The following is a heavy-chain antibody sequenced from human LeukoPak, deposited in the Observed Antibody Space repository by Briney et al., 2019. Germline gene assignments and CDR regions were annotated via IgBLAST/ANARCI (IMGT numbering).Heavy chain of an antibody. Sequence: ASVKVSCKASGYTFTGCYMHWVRQAPGQGLEWMGWINPNSGGTNYAPKFQGRVTMTRDTSISTAYMGLSRLRSGDTAVYYCARVVTCSGGSCYSHFDYWGQGTLVTVSS. CDR3: ARVVTCSGGSCYSHFDY. D-gene: IGHD2-15*01. V-gene: IGHV1-2*02. CDR1: GYTFTGCY. CDR2: INPNSGGT. J-gene: IGHJ4*02.